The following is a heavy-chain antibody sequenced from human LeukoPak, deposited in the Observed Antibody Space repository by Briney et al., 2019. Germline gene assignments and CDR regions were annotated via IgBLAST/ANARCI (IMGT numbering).Heavy chain of an antibody. CDR2: ISGSGGST. Sequence: PGGSLRLSCAASGFTFSSYAMSWVRQAPGRGWDGFSAISGSGGSTYYAASVKGRFTISRDNSKNTLYLQMNSLRAEDTAVYYCAKVDTATFDYWGQGTLVTVSS. D-gene: IGHD5-18*01. V-gene: IGHV3-23*01. CDR1: GFTFSSYA. CDR3: AKVDTATFDY. J-gene: IGHJ4*02.